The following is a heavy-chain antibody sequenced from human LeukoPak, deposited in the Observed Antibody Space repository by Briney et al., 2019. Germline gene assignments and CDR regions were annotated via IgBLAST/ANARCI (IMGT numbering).Heavy chain of an antibody. J-gene: IGHJ4*02. CDR1: GFAFSSYA. D-gene: IGHD1-26*01. V-gene: IGHV3-23*01. CDR3: AKGPILAARAHYFDY. Sequence: PGGSLRLSCAASGFAFSSYAMSWVRQAPGKGLEWVSAISGSGGSTYYAGSVKGRFTISRDNSKNTLYLQMNSLRAEDTAVYYCAKGPILAARAHYFDYWGQGTLVTVSS. CDR2: ISGSGGST.